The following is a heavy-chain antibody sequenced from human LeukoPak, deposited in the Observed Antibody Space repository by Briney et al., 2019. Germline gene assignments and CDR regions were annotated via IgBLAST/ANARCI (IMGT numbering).Heavy chain of an antibody. CDR1: GFTFSTYA. J-gene: IGHJ4*02. D-gene: IGHD6-19*01. CDR2: ISSNGGST. V-gene: IGHV3-64*01. CDR3: ARRAPGFSSGWLDY. Sequence: GGSLRLSCAASGFTFSTYAIHWVRQAPGKGLEYVSAISSNGGSTFHANSVKGRFIVSRDNSKNTLYLQMGSLRAEDLAVYYCARRAPGFSSGWLDYWGQGTLVTVSS.